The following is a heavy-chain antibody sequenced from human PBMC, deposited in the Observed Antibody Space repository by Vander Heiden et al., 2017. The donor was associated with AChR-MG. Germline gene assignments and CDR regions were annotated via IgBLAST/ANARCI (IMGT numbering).Heavy chain of an antibody. CDR1: GFTFSSYA. CDR3: AKDEVEYSSSTNWFDP. CDR2: ISGSGGST. D-gene: IGHD6-6*01. Sequence: EVQLLESGGGLVQPGGSLRPSCAASGFTFSSYAMSWVRQAPGKGLEWVSAISGSGGSTYYADSVKGRFTISRDNSKNTLYLQMNSLRAEDTAVYYCAKDEVEYSSSTNWFDPWGQGTLVTVSS. V-gene: IGHV3-23*01. J-gene: IGHJ5*02.